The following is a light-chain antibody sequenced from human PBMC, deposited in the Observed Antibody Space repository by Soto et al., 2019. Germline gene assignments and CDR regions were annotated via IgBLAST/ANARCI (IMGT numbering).Light chain of an antibody. CDR3: QQRTNWTLTS. CDR1: QNVRSY. J-gene: IGKJ5*01. CDR2: DAS. V-gene: IGKV3-11*01. Sequence: EIVLTQSPATLSLSPGERATLSCRASQNVRSYLAWYQQKPGQAPRLLIHDASSRATGIPDRFSGSGSGTDFTLTICSLEPEDSAVYYCQQRTNWTLTSFGQVTRLEIK.